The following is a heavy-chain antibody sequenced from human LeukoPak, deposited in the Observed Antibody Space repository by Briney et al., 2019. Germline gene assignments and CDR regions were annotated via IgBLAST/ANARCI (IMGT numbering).Heavy chain of an antibody. CDR3: VRDGWEHVFDY. CDR2: IKPDGSAT. J-gene: IGHJ4*02. D-gene: IGHD6-19*01. CDR1: GFTFSTSW. V-gene: IGHV3-7*01. Sequence: GGSLRLSCIVSGFTFSTSWTSWVRQPPGKGLESVGRIKPDGSATNYVWSVEGRFSFSRDNAEHSLYLQMSSLRDEDAAIYYCVRDGWEHVFDYWGQGTLVTVSS.